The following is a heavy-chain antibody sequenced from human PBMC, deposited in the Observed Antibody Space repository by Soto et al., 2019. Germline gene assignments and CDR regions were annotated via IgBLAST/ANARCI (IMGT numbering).Heavy chain of an antibody. Sequence: SATLSLTFTLHGLSIPSTSFYWGWIRQPPGKGLEWIGSIYYSGSTYYNPSLKSRVTISVDTSKNQFSLKLSSVTAADTAVYSCARHTPAISISDHWGQG. CDR3: ARHTPAISISDH. CDR2: IYYSGST. J-gene: IGHJ1*01. D-gene: IGHD2-15*01. V-gene: IGHV4-39*01. CDR1: GLSIPSTSFY.